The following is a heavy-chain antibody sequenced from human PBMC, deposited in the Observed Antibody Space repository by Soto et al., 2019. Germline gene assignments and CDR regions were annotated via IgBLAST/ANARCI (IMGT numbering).Heavy chain of an antibody. CDR3: ARDDYSNGFCES. CDR1: GGSISSRSHY. Sequence: QLQLQESGPGLVKPSETLSLTCTVSGGSISSRSHYWGWIRQPPGKGLEWIGSIFHSGSTYYNPYLKSQVIITVHTSKNQFSLKVTSVTAADTAVYFCARDDYSNGFCESWGQGTLVTVSS. J-gene: IGHJ4*02. CDR2: IFHSGST. V-gene: IGHV4-39*02. D-gene: IGHD5-18*01.